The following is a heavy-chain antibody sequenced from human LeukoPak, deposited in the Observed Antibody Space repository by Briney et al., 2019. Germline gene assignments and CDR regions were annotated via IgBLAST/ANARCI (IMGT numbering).Heavy chain of an antibody. CDR1: GFTFSSYG. J-gene: IGHJ4*02. Sequence: GGSLRVSCEASGFTFSSYGMSWVRQAPGKGLEWVAFISYDGGNKYYAESVKGRFTISKDNSKNTLYLQINSLRAEDTAVYYCARTWIQLWFEGYWGQGTLVTVSS. CDR3: ARTWIQLWFEGY. V-gene: IGHV3-30*02. CDR2: ISYDGGNK. D-gene: IGHD5-18*01.